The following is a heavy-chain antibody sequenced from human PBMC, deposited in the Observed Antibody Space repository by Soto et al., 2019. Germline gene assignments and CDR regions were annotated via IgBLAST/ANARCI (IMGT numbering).Heavy chain of an antibody. Sequence: GGSLRLSCADSGFSFVNYAMNWVRQAPWEGLEWVSGLSGSGTSTYYADSVKGRFTISRDNSRDTLFLQMNSLTADDTAVYYCAKATTNGGWFNPFDSWGQGALVTVSS. V-gene: IGHV3-23*01. J-gene: IGHJ4*02. CDR3: AKATTNGGWFNPFDS. CDR2: LSGSGTST. CDR1: GFSFVNYA. D-gene: IGHD6-19*01.